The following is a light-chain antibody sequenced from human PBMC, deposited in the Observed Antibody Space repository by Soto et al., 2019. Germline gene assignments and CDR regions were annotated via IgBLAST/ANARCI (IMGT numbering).Light chain of an antibody. CDR3: QQYRGKPFT. V-gene: IGKV1-5*01. CDR2: DAP. J-gene: IGKJ2*01. Sequence: DIQMTQSPSTLSASVGDRVTIACRASQSIDSWLAWYQQKPGKAPKFLIYDAPDLESGVPSRFSGSGSGTEFTLTISSLQPDDFATYYCQQYRGKPFTFGQGTKVDIK. CDR1: QSIDSW.